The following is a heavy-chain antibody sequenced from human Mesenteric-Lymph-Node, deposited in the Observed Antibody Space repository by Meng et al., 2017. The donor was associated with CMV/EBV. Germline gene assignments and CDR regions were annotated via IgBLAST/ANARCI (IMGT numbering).Heavy chain of an antibody. CDR2: IAAYTGNT. CDR1: GYTFHVDE. D-gene: IGHD1-26*01. J-gene: IGHJ4*02. CDR3: ARGSDTSAFDF. V-gene: IGHV1-2*06. Sequence: SCKASGYTFHVDELHSLRQAPRQGLEWMGQIAAYTGNTDYLQKFQDRVSMTRDTSISTVYMELSGLRSDDTAIYFCARGSDTSAFDFWGQGTLVTVSS.